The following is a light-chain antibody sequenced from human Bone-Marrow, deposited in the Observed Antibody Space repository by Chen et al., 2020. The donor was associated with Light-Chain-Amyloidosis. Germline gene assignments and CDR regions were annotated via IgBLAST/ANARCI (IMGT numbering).Light chain of an antibody. CDR3: SSFTSSSSYV. CDR2: AVS. V-gene: IGLV2-14*01. J-gene: IGLJ1*01. CDR1: SADVGTYNY. Sequence: QSALTQPASVSGSPGQSLTISCTGTSADVGTYNYVSWYQQHPGKAPKVMIYAVSNRPSGVSNRFSGSKSGNTASLTISGLQAEAEADYYCSSFTSSSSYVFGPGTKVTVL.